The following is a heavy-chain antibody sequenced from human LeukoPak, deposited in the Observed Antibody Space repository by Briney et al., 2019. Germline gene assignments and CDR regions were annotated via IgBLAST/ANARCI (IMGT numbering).Heavy chain of an antibody. CDR3: ARHGRYYDILTGYPNWFDP. J-gene: IGHJ5*02. CDR2: IYHSGST. V-gene: IGHV4-4*02. CDR1: GGSISSSNW. Sequence: PSETLSLTCAVSGGSISSSNWWSWVRQPPGKGLEWIGEIYHSGSTNYNPSLKGRVTISVDTSKNQFSLKLSSVTAADTAVYYCARHGRYYDILTGYPNWFDPWGQGTLVIVSS. D-gene: IGHD3-9*01.